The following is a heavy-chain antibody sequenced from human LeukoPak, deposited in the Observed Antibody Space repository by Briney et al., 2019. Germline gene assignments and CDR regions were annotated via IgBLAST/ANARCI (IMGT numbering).Heavy chain of an antibody. V-gene: IGHV3-23*01. Sequence: PGGSLRLSCAASGFTFSSYAMSWVRQAPGKGLEWVSAISGSGGSTYYADSVKGRFTISRDNSKNTLYLQMNSLRAEDTAVYYCAKHTYYDSSGYYFHYWGQVTLVTVSS. CDR1: GFTFSSYA. CDR3: AKHTYYDSSGYYFHY. D-gene: IGHD3-22*01. J-gene: IGHJ4*02. CDR2: ISGSGGST.